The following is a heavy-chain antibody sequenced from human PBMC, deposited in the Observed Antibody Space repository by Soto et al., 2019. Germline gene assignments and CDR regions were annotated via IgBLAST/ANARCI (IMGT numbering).Heavy chain of an antibody. CDR3: ARGIRNYDVLDF. D-gene: IGHD1-7*01. J-gene: IGHJ6*02. Sequence: PGGSLRLSCAASGFSFSNYCIHWVRQAPGQGKVWVSRINTDCSTIAYADSVRGRLTLSRDNAKNTVYLQMNSLRGEDTAVYYYARGIRNYDVLDFWGQGTTVTVSS. V-gene: IGHV3-74*01. CDR2: INTDCSTI. CDR1: GFSFSNYC.